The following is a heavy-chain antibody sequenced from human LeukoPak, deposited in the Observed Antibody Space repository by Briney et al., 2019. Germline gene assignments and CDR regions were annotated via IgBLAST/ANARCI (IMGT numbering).Heavy chain of an antibody. CDR3: ARDTYSGYDEEYYFDY. V-gene: IGHV4-61*08. J-gene: IGHJ4*02. CDR2: IYYSGST. D-gene: IGHD5-12*01. Sequence: SETLSLTCTVSGGSISSGDYYWSWIRQPPGKGLEWIGYIYYSGSTNYNPSLKSRVTISVDTSKNQFSLKLSSVTAADTAVYYCARDTYSGYDEEYYFDYWGQGTLVTVSS. CDR1: GGSISSGDYY.